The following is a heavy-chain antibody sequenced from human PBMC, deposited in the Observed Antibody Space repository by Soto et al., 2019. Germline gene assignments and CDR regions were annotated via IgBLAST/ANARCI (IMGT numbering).Heavy chain of an antibody. CDR2: ISSDGSNK. Sequence: QVQLVESGGGVVQPGRSLRLSCAASGFTFSSYAMHWVRQAPGKGLEWVAVISSDGSNKYYADSVRGRFTISRDNSENTVYLHMSSLSGDDTAVFYCAKAPWNLANNHYFDFWGQETLVTVSS. D-gene: IGHD1-1*01. CDR1: GFTFSSYA. J-gene: IGHJ4*02. CDR3: AKAPWNLANNHYFDF. V-gene: IGHV3-30-3*01.